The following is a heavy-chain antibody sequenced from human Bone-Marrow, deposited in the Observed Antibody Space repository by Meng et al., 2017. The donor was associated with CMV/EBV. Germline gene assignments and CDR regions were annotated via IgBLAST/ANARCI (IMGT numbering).Heavy chain of an antibody. D-gene: IGHD2-2*01. Sequence: SETLSLTCTVSGGSISSSSYYWSWIRQPPGKGLEWIGEINHSGSTNYNPSLKSRVTISVDTSKNQFSLKLSSVTAADTAVYYCARKYCSSTSCYGRWFDPWGQGTLVTVSS. CDR1: GGSISSSSYY. V-gene: IGHV4-39*07. CDR2: INHSGST. CDR3: ARKYCSSTSCYGRWFDP. J-gene: IGHJ5*02.